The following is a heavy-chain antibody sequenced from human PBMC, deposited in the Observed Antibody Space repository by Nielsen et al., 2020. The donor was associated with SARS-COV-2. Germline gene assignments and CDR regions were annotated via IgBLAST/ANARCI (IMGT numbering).Heavy chain of an antibody. CDR3: ARESSGYDHYNYGMDV. Sequence: SETLSLTCTVSGGSISSGGYYWSWIRHHPGKGLEWIGHIYFSGRTCYNPSLKSRVTISVDTSKNQFSLSLRSVTAADTAVYYCARESSGYDHYNYGMDVWGQGTTVTVSS. J-gene: IGHJ6*02. CDR2: IYFSGRT. CDR1: GGSISSGGYY. V-gene: IGHV4-31*03. D-gene: IGHD5-12*01.